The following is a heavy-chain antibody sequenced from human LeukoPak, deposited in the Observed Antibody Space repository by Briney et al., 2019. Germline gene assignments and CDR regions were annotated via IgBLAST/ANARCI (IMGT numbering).Heavy chain of an antibody. V-gene: IGHV3-33*01. J-gene: IGHJ4*02. D-gene: IGHD4-17*01. CDR3: ARGDYGDYPLHIDY. CDR1: GLTFSSYG. CDR2: IWYDGSNK. Sequence: GGSLRLSCAASGLTFSSYGVHWVRQAPGKGLEWVAVIWYDGSNKYYADSVKGRFTVSRDNSKNTLYLQMNSLRAEDTAVYYCARGDYGDYPLHIDYWGQGTLVTVSS.